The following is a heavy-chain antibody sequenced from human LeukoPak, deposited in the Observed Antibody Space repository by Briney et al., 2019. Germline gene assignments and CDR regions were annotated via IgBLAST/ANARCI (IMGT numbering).Heavy chain of an antibody. D-gene: IGHD3-10*01. CDR2: IHTGGNT. CDR3: ARGRYGSGSYYTTQFDY. Sequence: SETLSLTCTVSGGSISTFYWSWIQQPAGKGLEWIGRIHTGGNTNYNPSLKSRVTMSVDTSKNQFSLKLSSVTAADTAVYYCARGRYGSGSYYTTQFDYWGQGTLVTVSS. J-gene: IGHJ4*02. V-gene: IGHV4-4*07. CDR1: GGSISTFY.